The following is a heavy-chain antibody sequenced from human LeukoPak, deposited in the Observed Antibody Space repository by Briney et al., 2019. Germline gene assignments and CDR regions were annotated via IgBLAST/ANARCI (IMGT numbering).Heavy chain of an antibody. CDR1: GFTVSSNY. J-gene: IGHJ3*02. V-gene: IGHV3-53*01. CDR2: TYSGGST. D-gene: IGHD3-9*01. CDR3: ARASYDILTGYYGAFDI. Sequence: GGSLRLSCAASGFTVSSNYMSWVRQAPGKGLEWVSVTYSGGSTYYADSVKGRFTISRDNSKNTLYLQMNSLRAEDTAVYYCARASYDILTGYYGAFDIWGQGTMVTVSS.